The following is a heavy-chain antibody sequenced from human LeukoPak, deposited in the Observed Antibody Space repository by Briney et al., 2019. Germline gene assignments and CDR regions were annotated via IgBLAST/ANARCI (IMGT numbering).Heavy chain of an antibody. Sequence: SETLSLTCIVSGGSIRGSSYYWAWIRQPPGRGLDWIGSIYYTGTTYYNPSLKSRVTISLDTSKNQISPKLNSVTAADTALYYCAKAVPGVLNAFDIWGQGTMVTVSS. D-gene: IGHD3-3*01. J-gene: IGHJ3*02. V-gene: IGHV4-39*07. CDR1: GGSIRGSSYY. CDR3: AKAVPGVLNAFDI. CDR2: IYYTGTT.